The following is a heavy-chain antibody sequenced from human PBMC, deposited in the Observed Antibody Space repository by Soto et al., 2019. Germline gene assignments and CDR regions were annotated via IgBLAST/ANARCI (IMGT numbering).Heavy chain of an antibody. D-gene: IGHD3-16*01. Sequence: PSETLSLTCAVYGGSFSDYFWTWIRQPPGKELEWIGEIDHSGSTNYTPSLRSRVTISLDTSKNQFSLKLSSVTAADTAVYYCPRLRILLGEHYFYRMDVWGGGTTVTVSS. CDR2: IDHSGST. V-gene: IGHV4-34*01. J-gene: IGHJ6*02. CDR3: PRLRILLGEHYFYRMDV. CDR1: GGSFSDYF.